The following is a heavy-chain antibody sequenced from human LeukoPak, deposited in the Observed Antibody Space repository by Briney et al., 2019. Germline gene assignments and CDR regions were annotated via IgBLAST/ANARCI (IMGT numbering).Heavy chain of an antibody. Sequence: KPSETLSLTCAVYGGSFSGYYWSWIRQPPGKGLEWIGEINHSGSTNYNPSLKSRVTISVDTSKNQFSLKLSSVTAADTAVYYCARGGPNYYDSSAYYFYWGQGTLVTVSS. CDR3: ARGGPNYYDSSAYYFY. CDR2: INHSGST. V-gene: IGHV4-34*01. J-gene: IGHJ4*02. CDR1: GGSFSGYY. D-gene: IGHD3-22*01.